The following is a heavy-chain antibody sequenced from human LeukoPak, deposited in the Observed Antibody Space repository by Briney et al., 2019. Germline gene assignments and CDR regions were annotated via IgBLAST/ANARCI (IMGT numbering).Heavy chain of an antibody. CDR2: ISSSSSYI. CDR1: GFIFRDYT. D-gene: IGHD2-2*01. V-gene: IGHV3-21*01. CDR3: ARDPLGRLYCSSTSCYDY. J-gene: IGHJ4*02. Sequence: GGSLRLSCAASGFIFRDYTMTWVRQAPGKGLEWVSSISSSSSYIYYADSVKGRFTISRDNAKNSLYLQMNSLRAEDTAVYYCARDPLGRLYCSSTSCYDYWGQGTLVTVSS.